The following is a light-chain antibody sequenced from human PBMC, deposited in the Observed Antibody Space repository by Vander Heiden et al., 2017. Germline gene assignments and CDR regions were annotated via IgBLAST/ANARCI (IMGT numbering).Light chain of an antibody. CDR1: QSVRTN. Sequence: EMLMTQSPATLSVSPGERATLSCRACQSVRTNLAWYQHKPGQAPRLLIYGASTRVTGIPARFSGSGSGTEFTLTISSLQSEDFAVYYCQQYNNWPPGITFGQGTRLEIK. V-gene: IGKV3-15*01. CDR2: GAS. J-gene: IGKJ5*01. CDR3: QQYNNWPPGIT.